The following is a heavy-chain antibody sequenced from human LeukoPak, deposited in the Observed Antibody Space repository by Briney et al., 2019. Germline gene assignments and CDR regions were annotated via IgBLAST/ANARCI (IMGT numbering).Heavy chain of an antibody. CDR3: AKDSSRFLEWLSTFVDY. CDR2: ISGDGGST. J-gene: IGHJ4*02. CDR1: GFTFDDYA. Sequence: GGSLRLSCAASGFTFDDYAMHWVRQAPGKGLEWVSLISGDGGSTYYADSVKGRFTISRDNSKNSLYLQMNSLRTEDTALYYCAKDSSRFLEWLSTFVDYWGQGTPVTVSS. D-gene: IGHD3-3*01. V-gene: IGHV3-43*02.